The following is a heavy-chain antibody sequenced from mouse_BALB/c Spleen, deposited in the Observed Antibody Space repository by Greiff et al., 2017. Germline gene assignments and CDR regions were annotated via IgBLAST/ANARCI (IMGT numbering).Heavy chain of an antibody. V-gene: IGHV1-18*01. CDR1: GYTFTDYN. CDR3: ARYGRHAMDY. D-gene: IGHD1-1*01. CDR2: INPNNGGT. Sequence: EVQLQESGPELVKPGASVKIPCKASGYTFTDYNMDWVKQSHGKSLEWIGDINPNNGGTIYNQKFKGKATLTVDKSSSTAYMELRSLTSEDTAVYYCARYGRHAMDYWGQGTSVTVSS. J-gene: IGHJ4*01.